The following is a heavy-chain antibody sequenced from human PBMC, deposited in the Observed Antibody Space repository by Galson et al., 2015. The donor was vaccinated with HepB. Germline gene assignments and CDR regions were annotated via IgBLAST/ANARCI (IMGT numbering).Heavy chain of an antibody. CDR1: GGSSRSYY. CDR3: ARLGGATDPLTAFDI. V-gene: IGHV4-59*08. Sequence: ETLSLTCTVSGGSSRSYYWSWIRQPPGKGLEWIGHIFYSEGTNYNPSLKSRVTISINTSKNQVSLKLSSVTAADTAVYYCARLGGATDPLTAFDIWGQGTMVIVSS. D-gene: IGHD1-26*01. CDR2: IFYSEGT. J-gene: IGHJ3*02.